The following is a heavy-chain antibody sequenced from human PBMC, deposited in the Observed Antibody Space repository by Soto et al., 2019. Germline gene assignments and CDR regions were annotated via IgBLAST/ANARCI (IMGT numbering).Heavy chain of an antibody. CDR1: GGTFSSYA. D-gene: IGHD3-9*01. V-gene: IGHV1-69*06. Sequence: SVKVSCKASGGTFSSYAISWVRQAPGQGLEWMGGIIPIFGTANYAQKFQGRVTITADKSTSTAYMELSSLRSEDTAVYYCARSSPGSGYPYYFDYWGQGTLVTVSS. J-gene: IGHJ4*02. CDR2: IIPIFGTA. CDR3: ARSSPGSGYPYYFDY.